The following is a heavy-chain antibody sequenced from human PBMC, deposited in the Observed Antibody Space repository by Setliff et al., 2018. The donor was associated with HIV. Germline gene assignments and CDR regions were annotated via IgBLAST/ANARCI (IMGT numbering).Heavy chain of an antibody. V-gene: IGHV4-59*11. CDR3: ARGYCSGGSCYGTNWFGP. Sequence: TSETLSLTCTVSGGSISSHYWSWIRQPPGKGLEWIGSIYYSGSTNYNPSLKSRVTISVDTSKNQFSLKLSSVTAADTAVYYCARGYCSGGSCYGTNWFGPWGQGTLVTVSS. CDR2: IYYSGST. D-gene: IGHD2-15*01. CDR1: GGSISSHY. J-gene: IGHJ5*02.